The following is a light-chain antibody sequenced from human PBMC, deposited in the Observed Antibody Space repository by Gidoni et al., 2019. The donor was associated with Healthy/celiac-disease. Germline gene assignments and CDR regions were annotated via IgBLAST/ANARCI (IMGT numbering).Light chain of an antibody. CDR3: QQYNSYPYT. J-gene: IGKJ2*01. V-gene: IGKV1-5*03. CDR1: QSISSW. Sequence: DIQMTQSTSTPSAPVGDRVTITCRASQSISSWLAWYQQKPGKAPKLLIYQAASLDSGVPSRFCGSGSGTEFTLTISSLQPDDFATYYCQQYNSYPYTFGQXTKLEIK. CDR2: QAA.